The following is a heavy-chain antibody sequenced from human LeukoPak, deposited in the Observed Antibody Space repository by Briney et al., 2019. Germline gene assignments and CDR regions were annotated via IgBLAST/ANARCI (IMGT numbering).Heavy chain of an antibody. CDR1: GISFSDYS. D-gene: IGHD3-10*01. V-gene: IGHV3-21*01. J-gene: IGHJ4*02. CDR3: ARQSFYYGSGSYYKPTSFDS. Sequence: GGSLRLSCVASGISFSDYSMNWVRQAPGKGLEWISSISTSSGSIYYADFVKGRFTISRDNARSALYLQMHSLRVEDTAMYYCARQSFYYGSGSYYKPTSFDSWGQGTLVTVSS. CDR2: ISTSSGSI.